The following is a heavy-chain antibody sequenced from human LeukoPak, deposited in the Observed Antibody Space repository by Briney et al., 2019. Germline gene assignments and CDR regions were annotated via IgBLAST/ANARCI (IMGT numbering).Heavy chain of an antibody. CDR3: ARVLSVAASIPDWFDP. D-gene: IGHD2-15*01. Sequence: ASVKVSCKASGYTFTSYGISWVRQAPGQGLEWMGWISAYNGNTNYAQKLQGRVTMTTDTSTSTAYMELRSLRSDDTAVHYCARVLSVAASIPDWFDPWGQGTLVTVSS. CDR1: GYTFTSYG. CDR2: ISAYNGNT. J-gene: IGHJ5*02. V-gene: IGHV1-18*01.